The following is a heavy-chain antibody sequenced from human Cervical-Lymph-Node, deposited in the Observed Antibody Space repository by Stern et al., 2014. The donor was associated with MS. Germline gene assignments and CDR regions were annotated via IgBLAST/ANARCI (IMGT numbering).Heavy chain of an antibody. V-gene: IGHV4-31*03. Sequence: QVQLVESGPGLVKPSPTLSLTCTVSGGSISSGGYYWSWIRQHPGKGLAWIGSIYDSGSTYYIPSLKSRVTISVDTSKNQFSRKLSSVTAADTAVYYCARVDSSSWDFDYWGQGTLVTVSS. CDR1: GGSISSGGYY. D-gene: IGHD6-13*01. J-gene: IGHJ4*02. CDR3: ARVDSSSWDFDY. CDR2: IYDSGST.